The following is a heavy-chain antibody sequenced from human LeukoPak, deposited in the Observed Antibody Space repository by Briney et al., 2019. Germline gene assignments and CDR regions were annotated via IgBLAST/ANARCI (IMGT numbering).Heavy chain of an antibody. CDR1: GFTFSRYW. J-gene: IGHJ4*02. CDR3: ARDANYYYDSSGYY. D-gene: IGHD3-22*01. CDR2: IKEDGSEK. Sequence: PGGSLRLSCAVSGFTFSRYWMSWVRQTPGKGLEWVANIKEDGSEKYYVDSMKGRFTISRDNAKNSLYLQMNSLRAEDTAVYYCARDANYYYDSSGYYWGQGTLVTVSS. V-gene: IGHV3-7*01.